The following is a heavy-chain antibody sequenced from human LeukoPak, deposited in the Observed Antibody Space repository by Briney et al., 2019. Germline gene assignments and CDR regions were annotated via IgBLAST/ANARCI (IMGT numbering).Heavy chain of an antibody. CDR1: GFTFSNYA. J-gene: IGHJ4*02. CDR2: ISSSGDNT. D-gene: IGHD4-23*01. Sequence: GGSLRLSCAASGFTFSNYAMHWVRQAPGKGLEYVSAISSSGDNTYYARSVKGRFTISRDNSENTLYLQMGSLRADDMAVYYCARATNYYGRNSDYWGQGTLVTVSS. CDR3: ARATNYYGRNSDY. V-gene: IGHV3-64*01.